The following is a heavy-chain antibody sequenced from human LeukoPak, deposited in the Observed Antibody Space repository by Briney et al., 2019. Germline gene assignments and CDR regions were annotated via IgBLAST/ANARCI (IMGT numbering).Heavy chain of an antibody. CDR1: GGSISSYY. Sequence: SETLSLTCTVSGGSISSYYWSWIRQPPGKGLEGIGYIYYSGSTNYNPSLKSRVTISVDTSKNQFSLKLSSVTAADTAVYSCSGGPRYSSSWFDYWGQGTLVTVSS. V-gene: IGHV4-59*01. D-gene: IGHD6-13*01. CDR3: SGGPRYSSSWFDY. CDR2: IYYSGST. J-gene: IGHJ4*02.